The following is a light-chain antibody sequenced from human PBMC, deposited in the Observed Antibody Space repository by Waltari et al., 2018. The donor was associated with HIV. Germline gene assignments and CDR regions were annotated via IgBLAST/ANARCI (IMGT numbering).Light chain of an antibody. J-gene: IGLJ2*01. Sequence: QSALTQPASVSGSPGQSITISCTGTSSDVGGYSYVPWYQQHPGKAPNLMIYEVSNRPSGVSNRFSGSKSGNTASLTISGLQAEDEADYYCSSYTTSSSLLFGGGTKLTVL. V-gene: IGLV2-14*01. CDR3: SSYTTSSSLL. CDR2: EVS. CDR1: SSDVGGYSY.